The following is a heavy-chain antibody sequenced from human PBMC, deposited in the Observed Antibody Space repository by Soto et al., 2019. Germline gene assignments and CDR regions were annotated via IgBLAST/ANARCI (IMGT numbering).Heavy chain of an antibody. CDR2: IYYSGST. Sequence: QLQLQESGPGLVKPSETLSLTCSVSGGSISSSNCHWGWVRQAPGKGLEWIGTIYYSGSTYYNPSLKSRITISVDTSKNQFSLKVSSVTTADTAVYYCARHFTMGFYYYYMDVWGKGTTVTVSS. J-gene: IGHJ6*03. V-gene: IGHV4-39*01. CDR3: ARHFTMGFYYYYMDV. CDR1: GGSISSSNCH.